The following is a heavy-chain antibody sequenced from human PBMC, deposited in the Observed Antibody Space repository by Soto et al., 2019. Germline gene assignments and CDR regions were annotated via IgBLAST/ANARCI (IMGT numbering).Heavy chain of an antibody. CDR2: ISCCGGSA. V-gene: IGHV3-23*04. J-gene: IGHJ4*02. D-gene: IGHD6-19*01. Sequence: EVQLVESGGGLVKPGGSLRLSCAASGFTFSRYGMNWLRQAAGEGLEWVSGISCCGGSASYADSVKGRFSIARDDSKNTVSLQLNSLRVEDTAQYYCAKADGQQWLIPHLDNWGQGTLVTVS. CDR3: AKADGQQWLIPHLDN. CDR1: GFTFSRYG.